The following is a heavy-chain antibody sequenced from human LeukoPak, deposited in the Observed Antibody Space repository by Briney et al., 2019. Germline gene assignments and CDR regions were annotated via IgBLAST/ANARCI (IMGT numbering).Heavy chain of an antibody. Sequence: SETLSLTCAVYGGSFSGYYWSWIRQHPGKGLEWIGYIFYSGSTYYNPSLKSRVTISVDTSKNQFSLKLSSVTAADTAVYYCGCYLYWGQGTLVTVSS. CDR2: IFYSGST. V-gene: IGHV4-31*11. J-gene: IGHJ4*02. CDR3: GCYLY. CDR1: GGSFSGYY. D-gene: IGHD2-2*01.